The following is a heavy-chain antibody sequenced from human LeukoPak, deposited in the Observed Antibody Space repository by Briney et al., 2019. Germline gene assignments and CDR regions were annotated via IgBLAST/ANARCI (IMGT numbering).Heavy chain of an antibody. CDR1: GDRVSSNSAA. V-gene: IGHV6-1*01. CDR2: TYYSSKWYN. D-gene: IGHD4-17*01. Sequence: SQTLSLTCVISGDRVSSNSAAWNWTRQSPSRGIEWLGRTYYSSKWYNDYAVSLKSRITLHPHKSKTQFSLQLNSVSPEDTAVSHCARSDYGDYVHGFDYWGQGTLVTVSS. J-gene: IGHJ4*02. CDR3: ARSDYGDYVHGFDY.